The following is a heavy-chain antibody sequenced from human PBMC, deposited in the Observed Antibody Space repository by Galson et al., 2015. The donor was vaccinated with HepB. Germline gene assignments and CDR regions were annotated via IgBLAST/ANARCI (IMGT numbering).Heavy chain of an antibody. J-gene: IGHJ4*02. CDR1: GFTFSNAW. D-gene: IGHD3-3*01. CDR3: TPSIWSDHYFDY. Sequence: SLRLSCAASGFTFSNAWMNWVRQAPGKGLEWVGRIKSKTDGGTTDYAAPVKGRFTISRDDSKNTLYLQMNSLKTEDTAVYYCTPSIWSDHYFDYWGQGTLVTVSS. V-gene: IGHV3-15*07. CDR2: IKSKTDGGTT.